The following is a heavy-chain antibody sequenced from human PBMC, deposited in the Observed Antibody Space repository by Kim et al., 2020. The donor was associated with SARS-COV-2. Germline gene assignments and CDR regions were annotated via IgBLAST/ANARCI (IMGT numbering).Heavy chain of an antibody. Sequence: GGSLRLSCAASGFTFSSYAMSWVRQAPGKGLECVSSISNSGNNKYYADSVRGRFTISRDNSKNTLYQQMNSLSAEDTAVYYCAKEDLSGTTFDYWGQGTL. CDR2: ISNSGNNK. CDR3: AKEDLSGTTFDY. D-gene: IGHD6-25*01. CDR1: GFTFSSYA. V-gene: IGHV3-23*01. J-gene: IGHJ4*02.